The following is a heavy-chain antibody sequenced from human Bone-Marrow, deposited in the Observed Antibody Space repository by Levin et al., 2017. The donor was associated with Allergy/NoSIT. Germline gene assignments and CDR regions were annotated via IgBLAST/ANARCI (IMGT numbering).Heavy chain of an antibody. D-gene: IGHD6-13*01. Sequence: SETLSLTCAVYGGSFSGYYWSWIRQPPGKGLEWIGEINHSGSTNYNPSLKSRVTISVDTSKNQFSLKLSSVTAADTAVYYCARGGIAAAGKRLPLGYWGQGTLVTVSS. V-gene: IGHV4-34*01. CDR3: ARGGIAAAGKRLPLGY. CDR2: INHSGST. CDR1: GGSFSGYY. J-gene: IGHJ4*02.